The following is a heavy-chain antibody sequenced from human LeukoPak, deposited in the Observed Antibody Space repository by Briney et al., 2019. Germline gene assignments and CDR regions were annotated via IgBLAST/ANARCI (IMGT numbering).Heavy chain of an antibody. J-gene: IGHJ4*02. CDR3: ARLGAIAVAAIFDY. CDR2: IYHSGNT. D-gene: IGHD6-19*01. V-gene: IGHV4-30-2*01. Sequence: SETLSLTCTVSGGSISSGGYYWSWIRQPPGKGLEWIGYIYHSGNTYYNPSLKSRVTISVDRSKNQFSLKLNSVTAADTAVYYCARLGAIAVAAIFDYWGQGTLVTVSS. CDR1: GGSISSGGYY.